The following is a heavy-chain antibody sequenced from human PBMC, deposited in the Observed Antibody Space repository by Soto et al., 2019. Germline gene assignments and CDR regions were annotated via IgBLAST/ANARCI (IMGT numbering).Heavy chain of an antibody. CDR3: TRVPIFHGLFDF. Sequence: GGSLRLSCTASGFTFGDYAMSWVRQAPGKGLEWVGFIRSKAQGGTAQYAASVKGRFIILRDDLKSIAYMQMNSLKTEDAAVYYCTRVPIFHGLFDFWGQGTLVTVSS. D-gene: IGHD3-9*01. CDR1: GFTFGDYA. V-gene: IGHV3-49*04. J-gene: IGHJ4*02. CDR2: IRSKAQGGTA.